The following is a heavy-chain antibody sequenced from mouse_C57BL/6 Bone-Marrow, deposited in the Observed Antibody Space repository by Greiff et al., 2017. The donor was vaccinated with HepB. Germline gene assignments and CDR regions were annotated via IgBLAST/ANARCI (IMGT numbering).Heavy chain of an antibody. J-gene: IGHJ3*01. CDR2: IYPSDSET. CDR1: GYTFTSYW. Sequence: QVQLQQPGAELVRPGSSVKLSCKASGYTFTSYWMDWVKQRPGQGLEWIGNIYPSDSETHYNQKFKDKATLTVDKSSSIAYMQLSSLTSEDSAVYYCARKAWFAYWGQGTLVTVSA. CDR3: ARKAWFAY. V-gene: IGHV1-61*01.